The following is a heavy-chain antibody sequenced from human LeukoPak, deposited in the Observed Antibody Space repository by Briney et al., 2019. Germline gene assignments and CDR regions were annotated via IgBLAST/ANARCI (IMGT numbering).Heavy chain of an antibody. V-gene: IGHV4-61*08. CDR3: ARDPGWYSRAFDP. CDR1: GGSISSGDYY. CDR2: IYYSGST. Sequence: TSETLSLTCTVSGGSISSGDYYWSWIRQPPGKGLEWIGYIYYSGSTNYNPSLKSRVTISVDTSKNQFSLKLSSVTAADTAVYYCARDPGWYSRAFDPWGQGTLVTVSS. J-gene: IGHJ5*02. D-gene: IGHD6-13*01.